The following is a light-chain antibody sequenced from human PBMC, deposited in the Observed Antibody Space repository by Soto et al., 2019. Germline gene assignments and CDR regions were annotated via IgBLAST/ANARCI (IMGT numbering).Light chain of an antibody. V-gene: IGKV1-33*01. Sequence: DIQMTQSPSTLSASVGDRVTITCRASQSISSWLAWYQQKPGKAPKLLIYDASNLEAGVPSRFRGSGSGTDCTFTISRLPPEDIATYYCQQYENLPTFGQGTRLEIK. CDR2: DAS. CDR3: QQYENLPT. J-gene: IGKJ5*01. CDR1: QSISSW.